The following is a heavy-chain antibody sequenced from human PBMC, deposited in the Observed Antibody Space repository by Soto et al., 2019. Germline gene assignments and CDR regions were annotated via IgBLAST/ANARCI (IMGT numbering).Heavy chain of an antibody. V-gene: IGHV4-34*01. Sequence: SEALSLACAVNGGSFTGYYGAWIRQSPGKGLEWIGEISHSGTTIYNPSLKSRVTISIDTSKNQFSLKLNSMTAADTGVYYCARNAGSTWHYFDSWGQGTMVAVS. D-gene: IGHD6-13*01. CDR3: ARNAGSTWHYFDS. J-gene: IGHJ4*02. CDR1: GGSFTGYY. CDR2: ISHSGTT.